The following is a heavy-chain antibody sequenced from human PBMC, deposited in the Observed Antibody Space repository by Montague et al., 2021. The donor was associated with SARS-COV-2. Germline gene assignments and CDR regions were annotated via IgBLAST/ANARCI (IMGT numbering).Heavy chain of an antibody. CDR1: GGSLSNYF. J-gene: IGHJ4*02. V-gene: IGHV4-4*07. CDR2: IYSSGST. Sequence: SETLSLTCTVSGGSLSNYFWSWIRQPAGKGLEWIGRIYSSGSTNYNPSLKSRISMSVDTSKNQFSLKLSSVTAADTAIYYCARDYSHCSGGSCVFDYWGQGTLVTVSS. CDR3: ARDYSHCSGGSCVFDY. D-gene: IGHD2-15*01.